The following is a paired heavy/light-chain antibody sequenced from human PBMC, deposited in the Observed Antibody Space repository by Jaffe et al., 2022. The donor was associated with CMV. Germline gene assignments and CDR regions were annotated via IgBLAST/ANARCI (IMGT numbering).Light chain of an antibody. CDR3: QQYGSSSIT. V-gene: IGKV3-20*01. Sequence: EIVLTQSPGTLSLSPGERATLSCRASQSVSSSYLAWYQQKPGQAPRLLIYGASSRATGIPDRFSGSGSGTDFTLTISRLEPEDFAVYYCQQYGSSSITFGQGTRLEIK. CDR1: QSVSSSY. J-gene: IGKJ5*01. CDR2: GAS.
Heavy chain of an antibody. Sequence: EVQLVESGGGLVQPGGSLRLSCAASGFTVSSNYMSWVRQAPGKGLEWVSVIYSGGSTYYADSVKGRFTISRDNSKNTLYLQMNSLRAEDTAVYYCARRARPNYDFWLGAFDIWGQGTMVTVSS. V-gene: IGHV3-66*01. CDR1: GFTVSSNY. J-gene: IGHJ3*02. CDR2: IYSGGST. D-gene: IGHD3-3*01. CDR3: ARRARPNYDFWLGAFDI.